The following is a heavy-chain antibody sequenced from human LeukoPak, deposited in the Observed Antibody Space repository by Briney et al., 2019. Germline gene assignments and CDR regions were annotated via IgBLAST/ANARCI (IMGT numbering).Heavy chain of an antibody. D-gene: IGHD3-3*01. CDR3: ARGSFASDGFLECLDY. CDR2: MNPNSGNT. J-gene: IGHJ4*02. Sequence: ASVKVSCKASGYTFTSYDINWVRQATGQGLEWMGWMNPNSGNTGYAQKFQGRVTITRNTSISTAYMELSSLRSEDTAVYYCARGSFASDGFLECLDYWGQGTLVTVSP. V-gene: IGHV1-8*01. CDR1: GYTFTSYD.